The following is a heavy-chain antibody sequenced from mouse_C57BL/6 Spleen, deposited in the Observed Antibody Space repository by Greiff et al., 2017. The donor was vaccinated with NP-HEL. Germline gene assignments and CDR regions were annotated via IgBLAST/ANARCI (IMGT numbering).Heavy chain of an antibody. J-gene: IGHJ4*01. CDR2: ISDGGSYT. CDR3: ARQEGTTVRYYAMDY. CDR1: GFTFSSYA. Sequence: EVKLVESGGGLVKPGGSLKLSCAASGFTFSSYAMSWVRQTPEKRLEWVATISDGGSYTYYPDNVKGRFTISRDNAKNNLYLQMSHLKSEDTAMYYCARQEGTTVRYYAMDYWGQGTSVTVSS. D-gene: IGHD1-1*01. V-gene: IGHV5-4*03.